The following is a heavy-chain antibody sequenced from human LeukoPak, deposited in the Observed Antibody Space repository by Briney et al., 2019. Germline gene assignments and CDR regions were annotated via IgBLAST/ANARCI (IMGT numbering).Heavy chain of an antibody. J-gene: IGHJ6*02. D-gene: IGHD3-10*01. CDR3: ARDRSKCMDV. Sequence: HTGGSLRLSCAASGFTFSSYFMYWVRQAPGKGLEWVAVVSNDGSNKYHADSVKGRFTISRDNSKNTLYLQMDSLRAEDRAVYYCARDRSKCMDVWGQGTTVTVSS. CDR1: GFTFSSYF. V-gene: IGHV3-30-3*01. CDR2: VSNDGSNK.